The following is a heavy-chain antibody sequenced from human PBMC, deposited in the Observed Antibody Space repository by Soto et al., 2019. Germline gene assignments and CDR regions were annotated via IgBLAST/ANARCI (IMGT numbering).Heavy chain of an antibody. D-gene: IGHD3-22*01. J-gene: IGHJ4*02. CDR2: ISYDGGKL. Sequence: LRLSCAASGFTFNTYGMHWVRQAPGKGLEWVAVISYDGGKLYYADSVKGRFTISRDNSKNTLYLQMNSLRAEDTAVYYCARYGTSGYYFDHWGQGNLVTVSS. CDR1: GFTFNTYG. CDR3: ARYGTSGYYFDH. V-gene: IGHV3-30*03.